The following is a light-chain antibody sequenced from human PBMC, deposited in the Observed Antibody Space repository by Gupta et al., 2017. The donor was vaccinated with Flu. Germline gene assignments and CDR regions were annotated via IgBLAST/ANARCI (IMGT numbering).Light chain of an antibody. Sequence: DIQMTQSPSSVSASVGDRVTITCRASQGISNWLAWYQQRPGKAPNLLIYDASNLQSGVPSRFSGSRSGTEFSLTSSRLQPEDFATYYCQQTNSFPLTFGGGTKVEIK. CDR2: DAS. V-gene: IGKV1-12*01. CDR3: QQTNSFPLT. CDR1: QGISNW. J-gene: IGKJ4*01.